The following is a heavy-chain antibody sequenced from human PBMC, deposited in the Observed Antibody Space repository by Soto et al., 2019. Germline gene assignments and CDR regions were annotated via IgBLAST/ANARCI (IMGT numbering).Heavy chain of an antibody. J-gene: IGHJ4*02. V-gene: IGHV4-39*01. Sequence: SETLSLTCTVSGHSISSSNYYWGWIRQPPGKGLEWIGSIFYSGFTYYNPSLKSRVTISVDRSKTQFSLKLSSVTAADTGVYYCASQQGRATNTPYYFDYWGQGTQVTVSS. CDR1: GHSISSSNYY. CDR2: IFYSGFT. CDR3: ASQQGRATNTPYYFDY.